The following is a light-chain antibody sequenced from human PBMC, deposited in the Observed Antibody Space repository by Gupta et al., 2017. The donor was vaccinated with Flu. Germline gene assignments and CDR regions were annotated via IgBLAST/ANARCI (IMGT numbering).Light chain of an antibody. V-gene: IGKV1-39*01. J-gene: IGKJ1*01. Sequence: DIQMTQSPSSLSASIGDRVKIICRASQTISRSLNWYRQKPGKAPKLLIFSASRLQSGVPSRFSGSGSGTDFTLTISRLEAEDFATYYCQQSDSNPRTFGQGTKVEI. CDR2: SAS. CDR3: QQSDSNPRT. CDR1: QTISRS.